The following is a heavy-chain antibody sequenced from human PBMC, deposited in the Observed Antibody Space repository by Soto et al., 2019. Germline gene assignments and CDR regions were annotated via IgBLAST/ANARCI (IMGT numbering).Heavy chain of an antibody. V-gene: IGHV3-23*01. J-gene: IGHJ4*02. CDR3: PKWSYLDY. D-gene: IGHD3-3*01. CDR1: GFSFASFA. Sequence: GGSLRLSCTPSGFSFASFAMTWVRQAPGKGLEWVATISGSDGKTYYADSVKGRFSISRDTSRNTLFLQMNSLRADDTAMYYCPKWSYLDYWGQATRVPVSP. CDR2: ISGSDGKT.